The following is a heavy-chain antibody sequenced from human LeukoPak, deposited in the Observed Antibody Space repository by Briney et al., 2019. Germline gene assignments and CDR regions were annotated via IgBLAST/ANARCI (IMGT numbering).Heavy chain of an antibody. CDR2: ISPSGDIT. CDR3: AKDDAWLRFGE. Sequence: GGSLRLSCAASGFTFSNHGMNWVRQAPGKGLEWVSGISPSGDITYYADSVKGRFTISRDNSKNTLYLEVISLTAEDTAVYYCAKDDAWLRFGEWSQGTLVTVSS. CDR1: GFTFSNHG. J-gene: IGHJ4*02. D-gene: IGHD3-10*01. V-gene: IGHV3-23*01.